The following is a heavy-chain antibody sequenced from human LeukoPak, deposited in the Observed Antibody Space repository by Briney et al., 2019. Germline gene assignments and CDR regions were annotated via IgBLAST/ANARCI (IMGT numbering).Heavy chain of an antibody. Sequence: RASVKVSCKASGYTFTGYYMHWVRQAPGQGLEWMGWINPNSGGTNYAQKFQGRVTMTRDTSTSTAYMELSRLRPDDTAVYYCARDLYGDYPDDYWGQGTLVTVSS. V-gene: IGHV1-2*02. D-gene: IGHD4-17*01. CDR2: INPNSGGT. J-gene: IGHJ4*02. CDR1: GYTFTGYY. CDR3: ARDLYGDYPDDY.